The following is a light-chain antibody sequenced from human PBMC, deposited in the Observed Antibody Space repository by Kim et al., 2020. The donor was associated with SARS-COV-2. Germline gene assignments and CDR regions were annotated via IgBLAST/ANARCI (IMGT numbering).Light chain of an antibody. Sequence: QTATLTCTGNSNNVGDQGAAWLQQHQGHPPKLLSNRRNNRPSGISERFSASRSGDTASLTITGLQPEDEADYCCSAWDSSLSAWVFGGGTQLTVL. J-gene: IGLJ2*01. CDR3: SAWDSSLSAWV. CDR1: SNNVGDQG. V-gene: IGLV10-54*01. CDR2: RRN.